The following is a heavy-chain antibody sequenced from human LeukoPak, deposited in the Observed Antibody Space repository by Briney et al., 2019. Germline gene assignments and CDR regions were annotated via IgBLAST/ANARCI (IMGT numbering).Heavy chain of an antibody. CDR2: IKKGGGER. V-gene: IGHV3-7*03. CDR1: GFTFNRHW. J-gene: IGHJ5*02. D-gene: IGHD2-15*01. CDR3: AKSPYCSGGSCYYRNWFDP. Sequence: GGSLRLSCAASGFTFNRHWRKWDRQGQGKGREWGGNIKKGGGERNYVASVKRRFTIPRDDAKNSLYFQLNSLRVEDTAVYYCAKSPYCSGGSCYYRNWFDPWGQGTLVTVSS.